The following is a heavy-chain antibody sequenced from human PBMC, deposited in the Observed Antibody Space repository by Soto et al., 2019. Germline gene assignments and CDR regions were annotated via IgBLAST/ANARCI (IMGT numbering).Heavy chain of an antibody. D-gene: IGHD2-15*01. V-gene: IGHV3-30-3*01. CDR3: ARAVQVVVAATYLDY. Sequence: GGSLRLSCAASGFTFSSYAMHWVRQAPGKGLEWVAVISYDGSNKYYADSVKGRFTISRDNSKNTLCLQMNSLRAEDTAVYYCARAVQVVVAATYLDYWGQGTLVTVSS. CDR1: GFTFSSYA. CDR2: ISYDGSNK. J-gene: IGHJ4*02.